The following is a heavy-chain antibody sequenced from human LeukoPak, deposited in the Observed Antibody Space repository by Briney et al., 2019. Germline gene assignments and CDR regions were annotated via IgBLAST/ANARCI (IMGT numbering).Heavy chain of an antibody. D-gene: IGHD7-27*01. J-gene: IGHJ4*02. CDR2: MSPKSGNT. V-gene: IGHV1-8*01. Sequence: ASVTVSCKASGYTFVSYDINWVRQATGQGPEWMGWMSPKSGNTGYAQKFQGRVTMTRDTSINAAYMELSGLISEDTAVYYCTRGPPNWGYDFWGQGTLVTVSS. CDR1: GYTFVSYD. CDR3: TRGPPNWGYDF.